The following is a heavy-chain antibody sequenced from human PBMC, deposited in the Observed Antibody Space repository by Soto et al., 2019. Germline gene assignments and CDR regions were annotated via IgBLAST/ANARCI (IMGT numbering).Heavy chain of an antibody. V-gene: IGHV3-23*01. Sequence: EVQLLESGGGLVQPGGSLRLSCAASGFTFSSYAMSWVRQAPGKGLEWVSAISGSGGSTYYADSVKGRFTISRDNSKNTLYLQMNSLRAEDTAVYYCAKASIFRARESLSYFAYWGQGTLVTVSS. CDR2: ISGSGGST. D-gene: IGHD3-3*01. CDR3: AKASIFRARESLSYFAY. CDR1: GFTFSSYA. J-gene: IGHJ4*02.